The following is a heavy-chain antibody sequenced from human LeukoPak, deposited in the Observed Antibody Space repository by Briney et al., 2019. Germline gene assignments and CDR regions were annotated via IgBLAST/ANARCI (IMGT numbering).Heavy chain of an antibody. V-gene: IGHV4-61*01. D-gene: IGHD3-22*01. CDR1: GGSVSNGNYY. Sequence: PSETLSLTCTVSGGSVSNGNYYWSWIRQPPGKGLEWIGYIYYSGSTNYNPPLKSRVTISVDTSKNQFSLKLSSVTAADTAVYYCARDYYDSSGYYYPGYWGQGTLVTVSS. J-gene: IGHJ4*02. CDR2: IYYSGST. CDR3: ARDYYDSSGYYYPGY.